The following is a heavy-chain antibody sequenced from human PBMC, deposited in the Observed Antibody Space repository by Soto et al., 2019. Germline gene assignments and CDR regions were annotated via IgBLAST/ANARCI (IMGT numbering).Heavy chain of an antibody. CDR3: ARGWADYYYGMDV. D-gene: IGHD3-16*01. V-gene: IGHV3-30-3*01. Sequence: GGSLRLSCAASGFTFSSHAMHWVRQAPGKGLEWVAVISYDGSNKYYADSVKGRFTISRDNSKNTLYLQMNSLRAEDTAVYYCARGWADYYYGMDVWGQGTTVTVSS. CDR1: GFTFSSHA. CDR2: ISYDGSNK. J-gene: IGHJ6*02.